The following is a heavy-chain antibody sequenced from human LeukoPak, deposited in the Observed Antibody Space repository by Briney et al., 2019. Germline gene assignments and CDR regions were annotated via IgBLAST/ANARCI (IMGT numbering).Heavy chain of an antibody. J-gene: IGHJ5*02. V-gene: IGHV1-2*02. Sequence: ASVEVSRKASGYTFTGYYMHWVRQAPGQGLEWMGWINPNSGGTNYAQKFQGRVTMTRDTSISTAYMELSRLRSDDTAVYYCARHGDIVVVVAGNWFDPWGQGTLVTVSS. CDR3: ARHGDIVVVVAGNWFDP. CDR1: GYTFTGYY. D-gene: IGHD2-15*01. CDR2: INPNSGGT.